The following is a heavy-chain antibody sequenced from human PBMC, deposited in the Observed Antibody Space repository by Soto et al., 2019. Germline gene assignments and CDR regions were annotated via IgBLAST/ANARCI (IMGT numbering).Heavy chain of an antibody. CDR2: ISYDGSNK. V-gene: IGHV3-30-3*01. D-gene: IGHD3-10*01. J-gene: IGHJ4*02. CDR3: ASDGSGSYYPYDY. Sequence: PGGSLRLSCAASGFTFSSYAMHWVRQAPGKGLEWVAVISYDGSNKYYADSVKGRFTISRDNSKNTLYLQMNSLRAEDTAVYYCASDGSGSYYPYDYWGQGTLVTVSS. CDR1: GFTFSSYA.